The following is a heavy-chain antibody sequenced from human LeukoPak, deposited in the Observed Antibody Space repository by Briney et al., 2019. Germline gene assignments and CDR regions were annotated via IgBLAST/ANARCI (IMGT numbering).Heavy chain of an antibody. CDR1: GFTFSSYG. J-gene: IGHJ4*02. V-gene: IGHV3-30*02. Sequence: GGSLRLSCAASGFTFSSYGMYWVRQAPGKGLEWVAFIRYDGSNKYYADSVKGRFTISRDNSKNTLYLQMNSLRAEDTAVYYCASLDYYGSGSYSPFDYWGQGTLVTVSS. CDR3: ASLDYYGSGSYSPFDY. D-gene: IGHD3-10*01. CDR2: IRYDGSNK.